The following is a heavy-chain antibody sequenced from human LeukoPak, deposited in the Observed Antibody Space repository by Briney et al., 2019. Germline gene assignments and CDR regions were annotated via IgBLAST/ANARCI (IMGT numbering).Heavy chain of an antibody. Sequence: GGSLRLSCAASRFTFSGYWMHWVRQAPGKGLVWVSRINSDGYSITYADSVKGRFTISRDNAKNTLYLQMNSLRAEDTALYYCAPSPAAQQDYWGQGILVTVSS. CDR1: RFTFSGYW. D-gene: IGHD1-1*01. J-gene: IGHJ4*02. CDR3: APSPAAQQDY. V-gene: IGHV3-74*03. CDR2: INSDGYSI.